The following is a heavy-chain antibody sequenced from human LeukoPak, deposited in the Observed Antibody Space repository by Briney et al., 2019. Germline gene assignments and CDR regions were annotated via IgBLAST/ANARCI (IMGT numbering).Heavy chain of an antibody. J-gene: IGHJ4*02. D-gene: IGHD5-18*01. Sequence: GGSLRLSCACSEFPFSTYSMTWVRQAPGGVLEWVSGINNSGGGTYSADSVKGRFTISRDNSKNALYLQMNSLRAEYTALYYCANTDGYTREDFDSWGQGTLVTVSS. CDR2: INNSGGGT. CDR1: EFPFSTYS. V-gene: IGHV3-23*01. CDR3: ANTDGYTREDFDS.